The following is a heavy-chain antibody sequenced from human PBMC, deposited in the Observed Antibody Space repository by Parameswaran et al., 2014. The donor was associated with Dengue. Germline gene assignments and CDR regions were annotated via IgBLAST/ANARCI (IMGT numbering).Heavy chain of an antibody. CDR2: IYYSGST. J-gene: IGHJ6*02. CDR3: ARYSAPSDGMDV. D-gene: IGHD2-21*01. V-gene: IGHV4-39*01. Sequence: WIRQPPGKGLEWIGSIYYSGSTYYNPSLKSRVTISVDTSKNQFSLKLSSVTAADTAVYYCARYSAPSDGMDVRGQGTTVTVSS.